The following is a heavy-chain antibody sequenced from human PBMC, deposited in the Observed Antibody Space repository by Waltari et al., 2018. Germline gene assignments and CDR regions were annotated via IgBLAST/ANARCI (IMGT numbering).Heavy chain of an antibody. V-gene: IGHV4-61*02. Sequence: QVQLQESGPGLVKPSQTLSPTCTLSGGSISSGRYHWSWIRQPAGKGLEWIGRIYTSGSTNYNPSLKSRVTISVDTSKNQFSLKLSSVTAADTAVYYCAGCHESRRCYFDYWGQGTLVTVSS. CDR1: GGSISSGRYH. CDR3: AGCHESRRCYFDY. CDR2: IYTSGST. J-gene: IGHJ4*02.